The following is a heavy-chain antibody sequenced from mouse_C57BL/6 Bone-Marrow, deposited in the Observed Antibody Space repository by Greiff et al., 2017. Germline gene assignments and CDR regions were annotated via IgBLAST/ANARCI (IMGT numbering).Heavy chain of an antibody. J-gene: IGHJ1*03. CDR3: ARGSYYYGSSSYWYFDV. V-gene: IGHV1-72*01. Sequence: VQLQQPGAELVKPGASVKLSCKASGYTFTSYWMHWVKQRPGRGLEWIGRIDPNSGGTKYNEKFKSKATLTVDKPSSTAYMQLSSLTSEDSAVYYCARGSYYYGSSSYWYFDVWGTGTTVTVSS. D-gene: IGHD1-1*01. CDR1: GYTFTSYW. CDR2: IDPNSGGT.